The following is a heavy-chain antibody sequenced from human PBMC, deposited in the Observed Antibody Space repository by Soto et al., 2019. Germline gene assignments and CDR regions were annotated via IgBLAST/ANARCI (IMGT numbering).Heavy chain of an antibody. V-gene: IGHV1-24*01. J-gene: IGHJ4*02. CDR2: FDREDGET. Sequence: ASVKVYCKVSGYFLTALSIHWVRQAPGKGLEWMGGFDREDGETIYAQKFQGRVTMTEDTSTDSAYMEPSSLTSEDTAIYYCAHGEGIVKSIVYFDSWGQGTLVTVSS. D-gene: IGHD1-26*01. CDR3: AHGEGIVKSIVYFDS. CDR1: GYFLTALS.